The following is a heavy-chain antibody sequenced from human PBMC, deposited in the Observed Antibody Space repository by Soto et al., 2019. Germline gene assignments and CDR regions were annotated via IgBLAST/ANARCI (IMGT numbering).Heavy chain of an antibody. CDR1: GGSISSYY. CDR2: IYYSGST. J-gene: IGHJ3*02. CDR3: GRKTSTVLTVGAFEM. V-gene: IGHV4-59*01. D-gene: IGHD4-17*01. Sequence: SETLSLTCTVSGGSISSYYWSWIRQPPGKGLEWIGYIYYSGSTSYSPSLKSRVTISVDTSKNQFSLKLSAVTGADSAADSCGRKTSTVLTVGAFEMWGEATMVTV.